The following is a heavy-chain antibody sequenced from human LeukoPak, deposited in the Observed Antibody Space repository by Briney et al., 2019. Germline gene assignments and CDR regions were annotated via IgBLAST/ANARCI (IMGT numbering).Heavy chain of an antibody. Sequence: SETLSLTCAVYGGSFSGYYWSWIRQPAGKGLEWIGRIYTSGSTNYNPSLKSRVTISVDTSKNQFSLKLSSVTAADTAVYYCARDASGYDSGYWGQGTLVTVSS. V-gene: IGHV4-4*07. J-gene: IGHJ4*02. D-gene: IGHD5-12*01. CDR3: ARDASGYDSGY. CDR2: IYTSGST. CDR1: GGSFSGYY.